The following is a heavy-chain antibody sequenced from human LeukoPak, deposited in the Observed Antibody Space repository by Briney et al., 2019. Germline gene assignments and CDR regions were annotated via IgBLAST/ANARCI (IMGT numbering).Heavy chain of an antibody. D-gene: IGHD3-16*01. CDR2: ISGSGGST. CDR1: GFTFSSYA. CDR3: AKDGVSLTGYLNELAFVDY. V-gene: IGHV3-23*01. Sequence: GGSLRLSCAASGFTFSSYAMSWVRQAPGKGLEWVSVISGSGGSTYYADSVKGRFTISRDNSKNTLYLQMNSLRAEDTAVYYCAKDGVSLTGYLNELAFVDYWGQGTLVTVSS. J-gene: IGHJ4*02.